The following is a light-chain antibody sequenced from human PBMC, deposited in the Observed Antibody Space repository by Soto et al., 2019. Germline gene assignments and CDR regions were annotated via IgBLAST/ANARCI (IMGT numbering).Light chain of an antibody. CDR1: SSDVGGYNF. V-gene: IGLV2-11*01. CDR3: CSYAGSYTWV. J-gene: IGLJ1*01. Sequence: QSALTQPRSVSGSPGQSVTISCSGTSSDVGGYNFFSWYQQHPGKAPKLMIYDVSKRPSGVPDRFSGSKSGTTASLTISGRQAEDEADYYCCSYAGSYTWVFGTGTKLTVL. CDR2: DVS.